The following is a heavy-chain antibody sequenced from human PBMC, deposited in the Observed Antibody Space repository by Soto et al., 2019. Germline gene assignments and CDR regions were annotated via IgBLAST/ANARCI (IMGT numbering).Heavy chain of an antibody. CDR3: TTEGSIAARPFDY. V-gene: IGHV3-15*01. J-gene: IGHJ4*02. D-gene: IGHD6-6*01. CDR2: IKSKTDGGTT. CDR1: GFTFSNAW. Sequence: GGSLRLSCAASGFTFSNAWMSWVRQAPGKGLEWVGRIKSKTDGGTTDYAAPVKGRLTISRDDSKNTLYLQMNSLKTDDTAVYYCTTEGSIAARPFDYWGQGTLVTVSS.